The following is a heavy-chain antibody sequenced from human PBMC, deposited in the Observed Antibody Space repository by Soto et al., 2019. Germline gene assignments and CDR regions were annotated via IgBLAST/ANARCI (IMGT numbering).Heavy chain of an antibody. D-gene: IGHD4-17*01. Sequence: SQTLSLTCAISGDSVSGNGAAWNWIRQSPSRGLEWLGRTYYRSKWYNDYAVSVKSRITINPDTSKSQFSLQLNSVTPEDTAVYYCARDKHDYFNRGIGFDTWGQGILVTVSS. CDR1: GDSVSGNGAA. V-gene: IGHV6-1*01. CDR3: ARDKHDYFNRGIGFDT. CDR2: TYYRSKWYN. J-gene: IGHJ5*02.